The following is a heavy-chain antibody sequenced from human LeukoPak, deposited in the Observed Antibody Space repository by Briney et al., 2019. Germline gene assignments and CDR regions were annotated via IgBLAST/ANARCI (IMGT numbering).Heavy chain of an antibody. Sequence: ASVKVSCKASGYTFTSYGISWVRQAPGQGLEWMGWISAYNGNTNYAQKLQGRVTITTDTSTSTAYMELRSLRSEDTAMYYCAGEAPPNIGYCSTTNCYYFDFWGQGTLVTVSS. V-gene: IGHV1-18*01. D-gene: IGHD2-2*01. CDR2: ISAYNGNT. CDR1: GYTFTSYG. CDR3: AGEAPPNIGYCSTTNCYYFDF. J-gene: IGHJ4*02.